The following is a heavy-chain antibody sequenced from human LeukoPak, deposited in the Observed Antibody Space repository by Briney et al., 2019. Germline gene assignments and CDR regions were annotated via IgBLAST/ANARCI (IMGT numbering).Heavy chain of an antibody. D-gene: IGHD2-2*01. CDR1: GDSISNYY. V-gene: IGHV4-59*01. CDR2: IYYSGST. Sequence: SETLSLTCTVSGDSISNYYWSWIRQPPGKGLEWIGYIYYSGSTNYNPSPKSRVTISVDTSKNQFSLKLSSVTAADTAVYYCARAPPYCSSTSCYLGYWFDPWGQGTLVTVSS. CDR3: ARAPPYCSSTSCYLGYWFDP. J-gene: IGHJ5*02.